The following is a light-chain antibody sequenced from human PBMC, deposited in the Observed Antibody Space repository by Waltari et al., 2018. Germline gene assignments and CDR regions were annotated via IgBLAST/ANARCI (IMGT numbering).Light chain of an antibody. Sequence: EKVMTQSPATLSVSPGERATLSCRASQSVSNHLAWYQPRPGQAPRLLIYGASSRAAVVPARFSGSGSVTEFTLSIDSLQSEDFALYFCQQYNSWPFTFGPGTQVDIK. J-gene: IGKJ3*01. CDR1: QSVSNH. CDR3: QQYNSWPFT. CDR2: GAS. V-gene: IGKV3-15*01.